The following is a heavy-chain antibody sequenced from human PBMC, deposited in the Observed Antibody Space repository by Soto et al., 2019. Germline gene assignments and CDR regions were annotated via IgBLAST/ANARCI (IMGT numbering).Heavy chain of an antibody. V-gene: IGHV4-31*03. CDR3: ARARIVRGIIYYYGMDV. J-gene: IGHJ6*02. CDR2: IYYSGST. CDR1: GGSISSDGNY. D-gene: IGHD3-10*01. Sequence: QVQLQESGPGLVKSSQTLSLTCTVSGGSISSDGNYWSWIRQHPGKGLEWIGYIYYSGSTNYNPSLKSRVTISVDTSKNQFSLKLNSVIAADTAVYYCARARIVRGIIYYYGMDVWGQGTTVTVSS.